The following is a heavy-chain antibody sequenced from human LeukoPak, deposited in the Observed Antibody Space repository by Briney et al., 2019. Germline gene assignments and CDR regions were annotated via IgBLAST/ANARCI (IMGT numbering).Heavy chain of an antibody. CDR3: ARWGAAHSTEIDAFDI. D-gene: IGHD1-26*01. V-gene: IGHV1-18*01. J-gene: IGHJ3*02. CDR1: GYTFTSYG. Sequence: ASVKVSCKASGYTFTSYGISWVRQAPGQGLEWMGWNSAYNGNTNYAQKLQGRVTMTTDTSTSTAYMELRSLRSDDTAVYYCARWGAAHSTEIDAFDIWGQGTMVTVSS. CDR2: NSAYNGNT.